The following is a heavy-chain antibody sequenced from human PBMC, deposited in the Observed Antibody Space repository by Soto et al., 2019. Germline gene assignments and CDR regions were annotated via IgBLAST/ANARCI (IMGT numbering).Heavy chain of an antibody. Sequence: SETLSLTCTVAGVSISSYYWSWIRQPAGKGLEWIGRVYSSGSTSESTNYNPSLKSRVTMSVDTSKNQFSLKLSSVTAADTAVYFCAKVQFFYYGMDVWGQGTTGHRLL. V-gene: IGHV4-4*07. CDR1: GVSISSYY. J-gene: IGHJ6*02. CDR3: AKVQFFYYGMDV. CDR2: VYSSGSTSEST.